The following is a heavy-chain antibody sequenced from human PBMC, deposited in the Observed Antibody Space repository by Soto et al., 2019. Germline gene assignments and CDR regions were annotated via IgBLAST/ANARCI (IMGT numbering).Heavy chain of an antibody. CDR3: ARGIFRFAAAGTSWFDT. Sequence: ASGKVSGNASGYTVTSYDITWVRQAIGQGLEWMGWMNPNSGNTGYAEKLQGRVTMTRNTSLSTAYMELSSLRSEDTAVYYCARGIFRFAAAGTSWFDTWGQGTLVTVSS. J-gene: IGHJ5*02. CDR1: GYTVTSYD. V-gene: IGHV1-8*01. CDR2: MNPNSGNT. D-gene: IGHD6-13*01.